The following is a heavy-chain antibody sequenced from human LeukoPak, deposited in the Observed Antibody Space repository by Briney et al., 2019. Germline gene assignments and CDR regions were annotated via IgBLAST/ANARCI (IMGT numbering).Heavy chain of an antibody. V-gene: IGHV3-48*02. Sequence: PGGSLRLSCAASGFTVSNYGMNWVRKAPGEGLEWVSCISSSGTTIYYADSVKGRFTISRDNAKNSLHLQMNSLRDEDTAVYYCARVTGTWWADYWGQGTLVTVSS. CDR3: ARVTGTWWADY. J-gene: IGHJ4*02. D-gene: IGHD2-8*02. CDR1: GFTVSNYG. CDR2: ISSSGTTI.